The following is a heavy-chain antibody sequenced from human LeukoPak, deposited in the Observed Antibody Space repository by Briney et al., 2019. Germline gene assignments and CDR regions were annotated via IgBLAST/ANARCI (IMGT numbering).Heavy chain of an antibody. CDR3: ARDGSGTVLDY. CDR2: IYHSGST. V-gene: IGHV4-30-2*01. CDR1: GGSISSGGYS. D-gene: IGHD1-1*01. J-gene: IGHJ4*02. Sequence: SETLSLTCAVSGGSISSGGYSWSWIRQPPGKGLEWIGYIYHSGSTYYNPSLKSRVTISVDRSKNQFSLKLSSVTAADTAVYYCARDGSGTVLDYWGQGTLVTVSS.